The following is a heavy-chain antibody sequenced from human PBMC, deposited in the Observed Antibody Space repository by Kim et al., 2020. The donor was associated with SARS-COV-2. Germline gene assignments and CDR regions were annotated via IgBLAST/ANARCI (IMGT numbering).Heavy chain of an antibody. J-gene: IGHJ5*02. Sequence: GGSLRLSCSASGFTFSSYAMHWVRQAPGKGLEYVSAISSNGGSTYYADSVKGRFTISRDNSKNTLYLQMSSLRAEDTAVYYCVKDFPAFGYSSGWSFWFDPWGQGTLVTVSS. D-gene: IGHD6-19*01. CDR3: VKDFPAFGYSSGWSFWFDP. CDR1: GFTFSSYA. V-gene: IGHV3-64D*06. CDR2: ISSNGGST.